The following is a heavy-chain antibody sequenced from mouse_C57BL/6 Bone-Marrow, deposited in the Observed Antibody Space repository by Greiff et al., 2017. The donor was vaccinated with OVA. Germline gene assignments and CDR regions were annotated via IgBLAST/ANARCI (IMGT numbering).Heavy chain of an antibody. V-gene: IGHV14-4*01. J-gene: IGHJ2*01. CDR3: TIYYYGSTLDY. CDR1: GFNIKDDY. CDR2: IDPENGDT. D-gene: IGHD1-1*01. Sequence: VQLQQSGAELARPGASVKLSCTASGFNIKDDYMHWVKQRPEQGLEWIGWIDPENGDTEYASKFQGKATITADTSSNTAYLQLSSLTSEDTAVYYCTIYYYGSTLDYWGQGTTLTVSS.